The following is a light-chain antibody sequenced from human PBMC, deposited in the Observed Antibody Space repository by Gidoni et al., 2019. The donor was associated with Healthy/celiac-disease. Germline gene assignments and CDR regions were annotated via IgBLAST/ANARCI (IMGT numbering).Light chain of an antibody. V-gene: IGKV1-39*01. CDR2: AAS. Sequence: DIQMTQSPSSLSASVGDRVTITCRASQSISSYLDWYQQKPGKAPKLLIYAASSLQSGVPSRFSGSGSGTDFTLTISSLQPEDFATYYCQQSYSTPYTFXHGTKLEI. CDR1: QSISSY. J-gene: IGKJ2*01. CDR3: QQSYSTPYT.